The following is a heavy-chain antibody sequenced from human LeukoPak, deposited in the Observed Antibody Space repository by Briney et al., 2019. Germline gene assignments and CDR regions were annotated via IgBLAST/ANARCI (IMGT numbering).Heavy chain of an antibody. Sequence: GGSLRLSCAASGFTFSSYGMHWVRQAPGKGLEWVAVIWYDGSNKYYADFVKGRFTISRDNSKNTLYLQMSSLRAEDTAVYYCARDWPCSSTSCGGAHDAFDIWGQGTMVTVSS. CDR3: ARDWPCSSTSCGGAHDAFDI. J-gene: IGHJ3*02. V-gene: IGHV3-33*01. CDR1: GFTFSSYG. CDR2: IWYDGSNK. D-gene: IGHD2-2*01.